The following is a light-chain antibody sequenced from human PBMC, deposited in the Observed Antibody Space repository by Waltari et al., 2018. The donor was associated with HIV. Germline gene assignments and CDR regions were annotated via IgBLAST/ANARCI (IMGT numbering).Light chain of an antibody. CDR3: QQYGSSVT. CDR1: QSVSRSS. Sequence: EIVLTQSPGTLSLSPGDRVTLSCRASQSVSRSSLVWYQQKPGQAPRLLIYGASSRATGIPDRFSGSGSGTDFTRSISRLDPEDFAVYYCQQYGSSVTFGRGTRLEIK. CDR2: GAS. J-gene: IGKJ5*01. V-gene: IGKV3-20*01.